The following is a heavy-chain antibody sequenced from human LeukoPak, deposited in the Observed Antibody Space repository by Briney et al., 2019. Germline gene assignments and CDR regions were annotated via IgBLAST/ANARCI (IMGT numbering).Heavy chain of an antibody. V-gene: IGHV3-15*01. CDR1: GFTFSNAW. J-gene: IGHJ3*01. CDR2: IKSKTDGGTT. D-gene: IGHD6-19*01. CDR3: TTDGQQWLVRDGWPLEAFDV. Sequence: PGGSLRLSCAASGFTFSNAWMSWVRQAPGKGLEWVGRIKSKTDGGTTDYAAPVKGRFTISRDDSKNTLYLQMNSLKTEDTAVYYCTTDGQQWLVRDGWPLEAFDVWGQGTMVTVSS.